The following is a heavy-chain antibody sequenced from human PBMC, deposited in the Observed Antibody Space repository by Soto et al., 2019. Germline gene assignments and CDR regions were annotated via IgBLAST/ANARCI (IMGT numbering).Heavy chain of an antibody. D-gene: IGHD4-17*01. J-gene: IGHJ4*02. CDR1: GGTFSSYA. CDR2: IIPIFGTA. V-gene: IGHV1-69*13. Sequence: GASVKVSCKASGGTFSSYAISWGRQAPGQGLEWMGGIIPIFGTANYAQKFQGRVTITADESTSTAYMELSSLRSEDTAVYYCATRPTTLGPFDYWGQGTLVTVSS. CDR3: ATRPTTLGPFDY.